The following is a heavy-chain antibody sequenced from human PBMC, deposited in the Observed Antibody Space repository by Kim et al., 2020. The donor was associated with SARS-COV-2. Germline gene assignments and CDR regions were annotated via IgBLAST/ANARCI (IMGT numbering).Heavy chain of an antibody. V-gene: IGHV5-10-1*01. J-gene: IGHJ5*02. CDR1: GYSFTSYW. CDR3: ARPGEQQLVQDWFDP. Sequence: GESLKISCKGSGYSFTSYWISWVRQMPGKGLEWMGRIDPSDSYTNYSPSFQGHVTISADKSISTAYLQWSSLKASDTAMYYCARPGEQQLVQDWFDPWGQGTLVTVSS. D-gene: IGHD6-13*01. CDR2: IDPSDSYT.